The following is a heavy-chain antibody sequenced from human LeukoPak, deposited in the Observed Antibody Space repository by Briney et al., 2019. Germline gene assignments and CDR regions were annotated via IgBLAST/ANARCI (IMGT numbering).Heavy chain of an antibody. J-gene: IGHJ4*02. Sequence: GGSLSLSCAASGFTFSSYWMHWVRPAPGKGLVWVSRINGDGRSTNYADSVKGRFTLSRDNAKNTQYLQMNSLRAEDTAVYYCARASSRGGYMRDDWGQGTLVSASS. V-gene: IGHV3-74*01. CDR2: INGDGRST. CDR3: ARASSRGGYMRDD. D-gene: IGHD6-19*01. CDR1: GFTFSSYW.